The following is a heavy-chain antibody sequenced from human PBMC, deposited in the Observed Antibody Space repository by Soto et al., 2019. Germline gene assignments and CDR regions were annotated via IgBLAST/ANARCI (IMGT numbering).Heavy chain of an antibody. J-gene: IGHJ4*02. D-gene: IGHD3-3*01. V-gene: IGHV4-30-4*01. CDR3: ARAPLDYDFWSGQFDY. CDR2: IYHSGST. Sequence: QVQLQESGPGLVKPSQTLSLTCTVSGGSISSGDYSWSWIRQPPGKGLEWIGYIYHSGSTYYNPSLKSRVTISVDTSKNQFSLKLSSVTAADTAVYYCARAPLDYDFWSGQFDYWGQGTLVTVSS. CDR1: GGSISSGDYS.